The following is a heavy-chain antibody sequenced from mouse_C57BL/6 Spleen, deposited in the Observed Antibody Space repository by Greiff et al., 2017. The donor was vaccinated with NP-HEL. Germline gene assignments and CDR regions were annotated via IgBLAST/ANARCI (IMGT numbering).Heavy chain of an antibody. Sequence: EVKLVESGGGLVKPGGSLKLSCAASGFTFSSYTMSWVRQTPEKRLEWVATISGGGGNTYYPDSVKGRFTISRDNAKNTLYLQMSSLRSEDTALYYCARQEGYFDDWGQGTTLTVSS. J-gene: IGHJ2*01. CDR2: ISGGGGNT. CDR1: GFTFSSYT. V-gene: IGHV5-9*01. CDR3: ARQEGYFDD.